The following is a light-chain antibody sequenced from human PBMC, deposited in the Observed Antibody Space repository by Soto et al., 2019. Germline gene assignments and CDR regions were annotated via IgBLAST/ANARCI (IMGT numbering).Light chain of an antibody. CDR1: QSVSSTF. CDR2: GAS. Sequence: EIVLTQSPGTLSFSPGERATLSCRASQSVSSTFLAWYQQKSGLAPRLLIYGASSRATGIPDRFSGSGSGTDFTLTISRLEPEDFAIYYCQQYGNSPFLTFGGGTKVDIK. V-gene: IGKV3-20*01. CDR3: QQYGNSPFLT. J-gene: IGKJ4*01.